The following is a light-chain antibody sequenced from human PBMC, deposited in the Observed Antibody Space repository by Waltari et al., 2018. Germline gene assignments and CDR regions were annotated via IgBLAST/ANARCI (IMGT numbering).Light chain of an antibody. CDR3: QQYNDWPPMYT. CDR1: QSVSSN. Sequence: EIVVTQSPATLSVSPGERVTLSCRASQSVSSNLAWYQQKPGPAPRLLIHGASTRATGIPARFSGTGSGTEFTLTISSLQSEDFAVYFCQQYNDWPPMYTFGQGTKLEIK. J-gene: IGKJ2*01. V-gene: IGKV3-15*01. CDR2: GAS.